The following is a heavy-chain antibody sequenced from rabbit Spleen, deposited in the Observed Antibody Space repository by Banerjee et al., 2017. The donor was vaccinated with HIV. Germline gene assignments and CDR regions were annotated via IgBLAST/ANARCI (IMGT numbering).Heavy chain of an antibody. CDR1: GFSFSNKAV. D-gene: IGHD1-1*01. Sequence: QEQLVESGGGLVQPEGSLTLTCKASGFSFSNKAVMCWVRQTPGKGLEWIGCIYTISGSAYYATWAKGRFTISKTSSTTVTLRMTSLTAADRATYFCARDLVGVIGWNFYLWGPGTLVTVS. CDR2: IYTISGSA. J-gene: IGHJ4*01. V-gene: IGHV1S45*01. CDR3: ARDLVGVIGWNFYL.